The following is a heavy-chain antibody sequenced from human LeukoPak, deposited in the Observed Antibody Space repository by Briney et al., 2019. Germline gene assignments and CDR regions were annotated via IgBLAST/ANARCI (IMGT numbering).Heavy chain of an antibody. J-gene: IGHJ4*02. Sequence: ASVKVSCKASGYTFTGYYMHWVRQAPGQGLEWMGWINPNSGGTNYAQKFQGRVTMTRDTSISTAYMELSSLRSEDTAVYYCARDQSGSHDYWGQGTLVTVSS. CDR3: ARDQSGSHDY. CDR1: GYTFTGYY. CDR2: INPNSGGT. D-gene: IGHD2-15*01. V-gene: IGHV1-2*02.